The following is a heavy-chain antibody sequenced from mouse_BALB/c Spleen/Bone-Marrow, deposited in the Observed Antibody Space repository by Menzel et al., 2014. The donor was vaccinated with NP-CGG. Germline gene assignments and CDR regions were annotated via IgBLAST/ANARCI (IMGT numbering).Heavy chain of an antibody. D-gene: IGHD3-1*01. CDR3: TRGWGLR. Sequence: VQLQESGAELVRPGASVTLSCKALGYTFTDYEMHWVKQKPVHGLEWIGVIHPGSGGTAYNQKFKGKATLTADKTSTTAYMDHSSLTSEDSAGYYCTRGWGLRRGQGTTLTDTS. CDR1: GYTFTDYE. J-gene: IGHJ2*01. V-gene: IGHV1-15*01. CDR2: IHPGSGGT.